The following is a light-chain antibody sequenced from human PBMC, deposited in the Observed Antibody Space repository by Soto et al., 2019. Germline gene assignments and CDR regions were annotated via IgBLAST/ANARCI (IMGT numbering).Light chain of an antibody. J-gene: IGKJ2*01. CDR2: GAS. V-gene: IGKV3-20*01. CDR3: QHYGSSQYT. CDR1: QSVNNNY. Sequence: EIVLTQSPGTLSLSPGERATLSCRASQSVNNNYLAWYQQKPDQAPRLLIYGASSRATGIPDRFSGSGSGIYFTLTISRLEPDDFAVYYCQHYGSSQYTFGQGTKLEIK.